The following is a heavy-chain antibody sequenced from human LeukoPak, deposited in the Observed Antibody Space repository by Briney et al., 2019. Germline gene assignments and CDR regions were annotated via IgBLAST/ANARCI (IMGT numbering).Heavy chain of an antibody. V-gene: IGHV4-34*01. D-gene: IGHD3-22*01. CDR3: ARYAPEGGDYYDSSGYYYPYFDY. CDR2: INHSVST. CDR1: GGSFSGYY. J-gene: IGHJ4*02. Sequence: SETLSLTCAVYGGSFSGYYWSWIRQPPGKGLEWIGEINHSVSTNYNPSLKSRVTISVDTSKNQFSLKLSSVTAADTAVYYCARYAPEGGDYYDSSGYYYPYFDYWGQRTLVTVSS.